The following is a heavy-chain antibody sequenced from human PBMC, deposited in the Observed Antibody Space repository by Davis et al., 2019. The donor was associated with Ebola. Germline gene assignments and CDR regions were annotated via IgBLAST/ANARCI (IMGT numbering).Heavy chain of an antibody. CDR2: ISGSGGYT. CDR3: AREGEEPPTTYYYGMDV. D-gene: IGHD1-7*01. V-gene: IGHV3-23*01. J-gene: IGHJ6*02. CDR1: GFTFSSYA. Sequence: GESLKISCAASGFTFSSYAMSWVRQAPGKGLEWVSAISGSGGYTNYADSVKGRFTISRDNAKNSLYLQMNSLRAEDTAVYYCAREGEEPPTTYYYGMDVWGQGTTVTVSS.